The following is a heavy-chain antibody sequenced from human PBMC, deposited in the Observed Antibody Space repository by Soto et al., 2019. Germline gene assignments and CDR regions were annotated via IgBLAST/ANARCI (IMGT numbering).Heavy chain of an antibody. CDR1: GFTFSSYW. V-gene: IGHV3-7*01. CDR2: IKQDGSEK. CDR3: ATWNLKVGATYDAFDI. J-gene: IGHJ3*02. D-gene: IGHD1-26*01. Sequence: GGSLRLSCAASGFTFSSYWMSWVRQAPGKGLEWVANIKQDGSEKYYVDSVKGRFTISRDNAKNSLYLQMNSLRAEDTAVYYCATWNLKVGATYDAFDIWGQGTMVTVSS.